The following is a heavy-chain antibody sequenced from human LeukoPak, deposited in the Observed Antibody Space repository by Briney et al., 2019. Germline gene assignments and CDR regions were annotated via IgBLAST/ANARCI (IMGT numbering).Heavy chain of an antibody. V-gene: IGHV4-38-2*01. D-gene: IGHD1-26*01. J-gene: IGHJ4*02. CDR1: GYSISSGYY. CDR3: ARHDGVWEAEAVFHY. Sequence: SGTLSLTCAVAGYSISSGYYWGWIRQPPGKGLEWIGSIYHSGSTYYNPSLKSRVTISVDTSKNQFSLKLSSVSAADTAVYYCARHDGVWEAEAVFHYWVQGTLVTVSS. CDR2: IYHSGST.